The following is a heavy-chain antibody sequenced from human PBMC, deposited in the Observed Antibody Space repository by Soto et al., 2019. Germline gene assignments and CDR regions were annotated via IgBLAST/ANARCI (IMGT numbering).Heavy chain of an antibody. CDR3: ARKPRVGSGPPWFDP. Sequence: APAEVSCKPSGYTFTSYDINWARQATGQGLEWMGWMNPNSGNTGYAQKFQGRVTMTRNTSISTAYMELSSLRSEDTAVYYCARKPRVGSGPPWFDPWGQGTLVTVSS. CDR1: GYTFTSYD. CDR2: MNPNSGNT. J-gene: IGHJ5*02. V-gene: IGHV1-8*01. D-gene: IGHD1-26*01.